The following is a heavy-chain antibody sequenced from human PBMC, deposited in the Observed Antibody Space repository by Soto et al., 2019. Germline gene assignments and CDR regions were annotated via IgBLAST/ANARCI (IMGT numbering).Heavy chain of an antibody. CDR1: GFPLSTYA. D-gene: IGHD3-10*01. J-gene: IGHJ4*02. CDR3: AKDDGASGKDPFDY. V-gene: IGHV3-23*01. Sequence: PGGSLRLSCAASGFPLSTYAMTWVRHAAGKGLEWVSTVSRDGETTYYADSVKGRFSISRDNSKNTLYLQMNSLRAEDTAIYYCAKDDGASGKDPFDYWGQGSLVTVSS. CDR2: VSRDGETT.